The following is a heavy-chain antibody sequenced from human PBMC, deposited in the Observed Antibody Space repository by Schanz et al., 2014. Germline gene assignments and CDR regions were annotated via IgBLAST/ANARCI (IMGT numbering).Heavy chain of an antibody. V-gene: IGHV3-30*04. Sequence: QVQLVESGGGVVQPGRSLKLSCAASRFTFSTYAMHWVRQAPGKGLGWLAVISSDGFNKFYADSVKGRFTISRDNSKNTLYLQMNSLRAEDTALYYCAKGAVEMSTGLGGSWGQGTLVTVSS. D-gene: IGHD3-16*01. J-gene: IGHJ5*02. CDR3: AKGAVEMSTGLGGS. CDR2: ISSDGFNK. CDR1: RFTFSTYA.